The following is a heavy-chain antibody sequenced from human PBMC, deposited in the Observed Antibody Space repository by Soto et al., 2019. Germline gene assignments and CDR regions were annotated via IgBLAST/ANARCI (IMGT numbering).Heavy chain of an antibody. V-gene: IGHV3-21*01. CDR3: ASSYSGSYYDY. J-gene: IGHJ4*02. Sequence: EVQLVESGGGLVKPGGSLRLSCAASGFTFSSYSMNWVRQAPGKGLEWVSSISSSSSYIYYADSVKSRFTISRDNAKNSLYLQMNRLRAEDTAVYYCASSYSGSYYDYWGQGTLVTVSS. CDR1: GFTFSSYS. D-gene: IGHD1-26*01. CDR2: ISSSSSYI.